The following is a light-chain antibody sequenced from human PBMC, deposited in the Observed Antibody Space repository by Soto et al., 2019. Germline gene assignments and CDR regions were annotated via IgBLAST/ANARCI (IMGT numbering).Light chain of an antibody. V-gene: IGKV3-15*01. CDR2: GAS. CDR1: QSVSSN. CDR3: QQYNNWPPLT. Sequence: EIVMTQSPATLSVSPVERPTLSCRASQSVSSNLAWYQQKPGQAPRLLIYGASTRATGIPARFSGSGSGTEFTLNISSLQSEDFAVYYCQQYNNWPPLTFGGGTKVEIK. J-gene: IGKJ4*01.